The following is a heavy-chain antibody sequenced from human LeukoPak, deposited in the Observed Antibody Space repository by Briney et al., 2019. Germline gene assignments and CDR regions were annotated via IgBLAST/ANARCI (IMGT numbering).Heavy chain of an antibody. Sequence: ASVKVSCKASGYTFNDYYMHWVRQAPGQGLEWMGVINPSAGSTTYAQKFQGRLTMTRNTSTSTVYMDLTSLRSEDTAVYYCAIAAVAVTTLSYFDSWGQGTLVTVSS. CDR3: AIAAVAVTTLSYFDS. V-gene: IGHV1-46*02. D-gene: IGHD6-19*01. J-gene: IGHJ4*02. CDR1: GYTFNDYY. CDR2: INPSAGST.